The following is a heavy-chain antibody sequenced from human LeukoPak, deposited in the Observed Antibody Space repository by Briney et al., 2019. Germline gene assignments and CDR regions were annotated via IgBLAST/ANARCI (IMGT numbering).Heavy chain of an antibody. V-gene: IGHV3-30*04. Sequence: GGSLRLSCAASGFTFNTYTMHWVRQAPGKGLEWVTVISYDGSKKYYADSVKGRFTISRDNSKNTLYLQMNSLRAEDTAVYYCAKVRSSGSIRVVVAWYRYLYFQHWGQGTLITVSS. J-gene: IGHJ1*01. CDR3: AKVRSSGSIRVVVAWYRYLYFQH. D-gene: IGHD3-22*01. CDR2: ISYDGSKK. CDR1: GFTFNTYT.